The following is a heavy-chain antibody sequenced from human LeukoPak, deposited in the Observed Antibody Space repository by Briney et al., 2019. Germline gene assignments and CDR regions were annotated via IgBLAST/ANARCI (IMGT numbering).Heavy chain of an antibody. Sequence: KTSETLSLTCAVSGGSISSSNWWSWVRQPPGKGLEWIGEIYHSGSTNYNPSLKSRVTISVDKSKNQFSLKLSSVTAADTAVYYCATRGTILSVYYYGMDVWGKGTTVTVSS. CDR1: GGSISSSNW. V-gene: IGHV4-4*02. D-gene: IGHD3-9*01. J-gene: IGHJ6*04. CDR3: ATRGTILSVYYYGMDV. CDR2: IYHSGST.